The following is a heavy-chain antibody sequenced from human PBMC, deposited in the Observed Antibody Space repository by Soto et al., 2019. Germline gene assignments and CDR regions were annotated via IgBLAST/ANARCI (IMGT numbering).Heavy chain of an antibody. J-gene: IGHJ4*02. CDR2: INHSGST. Sequence: SETLSLTCAVYGGSFSGYYWSWIRQPPGKGLEWIGEINHSGSTNYNPSLKSRFTISVDTSKNQFSLKLSSVTAADTAVYYCARGRPICSGGSCEVGYLDYWGQGTVVTVSS. CDR3: ARGRPICSGGSCEVGYLDY. D-gene: IGHD2-15*01. CDR1: GGSFSGYY. V-gene: IGHV4-34*01.